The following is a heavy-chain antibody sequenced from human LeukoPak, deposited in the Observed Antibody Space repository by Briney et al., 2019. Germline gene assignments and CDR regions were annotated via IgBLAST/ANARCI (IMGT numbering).Heavy chain of an antibody. CDR2: IYCSGST. CDR3: ARGSLWSGYSYFDY. Sequence: SETLSLTCTVSGGSISSYYWSWIRQPPGKGLEWIGYIYCSGSTNYNPSLKSRVTISVDTSKNQFSLKLSSVTAADTAVYYCARGSLWSGYSYFDYWGQGTLVTVSS. D-gene: IGHD3-3*01. J-gene: IGHJ4*02. V-gene: IGHV4-59*01. CDR1: GGSISSYY.